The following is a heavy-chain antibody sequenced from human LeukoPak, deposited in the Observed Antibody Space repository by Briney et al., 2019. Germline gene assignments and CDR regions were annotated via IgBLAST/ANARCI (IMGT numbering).Heavy chain of an antibody. V-gene: IGHV4-38-2*02. CDR3: ARDNPGLHWFDP. D-gene: IGHD5-12*01. CDR1: GYSISSGYY. CDR2: IYHSGST. Sequence: SETLSLTCTVSGYSISSGYYWGWIRQPPGKGLEWIGSIYHSGSTYYNPSLKSRVTISVDTSKNQFSLKLSSVTAADTAVYYCARDNPGLHWFDPWGQGTLVTVSS. J-gene: IGHJ5*02.